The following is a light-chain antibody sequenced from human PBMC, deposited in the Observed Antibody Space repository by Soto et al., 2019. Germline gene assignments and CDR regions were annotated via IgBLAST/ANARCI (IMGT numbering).Light chain of an antibody. Sequence: DIVMTQSPDSLAVSLGERATINCKSSQSVLYSSNNKNYLAWYQQKPGQPPKLLIYWASTRESGVPDRFSGSGSGTDFTLTISILQAEDVAVYDCQQYYSTPITFGQGTRLEIK. CDR3: QQYYSTPIT. J-gene: IGKJ5*01. V-gene: IGKV4-1*01. CDR2: WAS. CDR1: QSVLYSSNNKNY.